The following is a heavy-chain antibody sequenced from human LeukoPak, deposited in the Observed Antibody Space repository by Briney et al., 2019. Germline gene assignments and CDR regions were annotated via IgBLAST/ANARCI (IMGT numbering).Heavy chain of an antibody. CDR1: GFTVSSNY. CDR3: AKDRGLWFGELLSNYFDY. V-gene: IGHV3-53*01. Sequence: HPGRSLRLSCAAAGFTVSSNYMSWVRQAPGKGLEWVSSIYSGGSTYYADSVKGRFTISRDNSKNTLYLQMNSLRAEDTAVYYCAKDRGLWFGELLSNYFDYWGQGTLVTVSS. J-gene: IGHJ4*02. CDR2: IYSGGST. D-gene: IGHD3-10*01.